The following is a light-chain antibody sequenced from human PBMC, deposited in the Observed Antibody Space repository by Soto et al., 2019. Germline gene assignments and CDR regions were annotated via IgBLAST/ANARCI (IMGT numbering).Light chain of an antibody. J-gene: IGKJ2*01. CDR3: QQYDGSPYT. CDR1: LGLGSSY. V-gene: IGKV3-20*01. Sequence: EIVLTQSPGTLSLSPGEGATLSCRASLGLGSSYLAWYQQKPGQAPRLLIYGTSRRATGIPDRFSGSGSGTGFTLTISILEPEDFAVYYCQQYDGSPYTFVQGTKLEI. CDR2: GTS.